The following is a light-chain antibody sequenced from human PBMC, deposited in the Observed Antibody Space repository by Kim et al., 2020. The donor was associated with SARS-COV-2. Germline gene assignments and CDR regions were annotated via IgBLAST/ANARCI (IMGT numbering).Light chain of an antibody. V-gene: IGKV1-6*01. Sequence: AIQMTQSPSSLSASVGDRVTITCRASQDITNHLGWYQQRPGKAPKLLIYAASTLQSGVPSRFSGSGSGTDFTLAISSLQPEDFGSYYCLQYYNYPWTFGPGTKVDIK. J-gene: IGKJ1*01. CDR1: QDITNH. CDR2: AAS. CDR3: LQYYNYPWT.